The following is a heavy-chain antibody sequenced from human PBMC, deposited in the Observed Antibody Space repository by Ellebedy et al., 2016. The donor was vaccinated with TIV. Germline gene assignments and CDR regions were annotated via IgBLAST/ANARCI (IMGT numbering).Heavy chain of an antibody. CDR1: GYRFSNFW. CDR3: ARHPTAGARYFDS. D-gene: IGHD6-19*01. CDR2: IYPGDSET. J-gene: IGHJ4*02. V-gene: IGHV5-51*01. Sequence: GESLKISXKVSGYRFSNFWIGWVRQLPGKGLEWMGTIYPGDSETRYSPSLQGQVSVSVDKSISTAYLQLSNLKASDSAIYYCARHPTAGARYFDSWGQGTQVTVSS.